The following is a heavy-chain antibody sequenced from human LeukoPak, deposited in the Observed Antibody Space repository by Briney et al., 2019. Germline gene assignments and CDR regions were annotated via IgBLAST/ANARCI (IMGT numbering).Heavy chain of an antibody. Sequence: GGSLRLSCAASGFTFSSYAMHWVRQAPGKGLEWVAVISYDGGNKYYADSVKGRFTISRDNSKNTLYLQMNSLRAEDTAVYYCAMGAAAGTSDYWGQGTLVTVSS. CDR3: AMGAAAGTSDY. D-gene: IGHD6-13*01. CDR2: ISYDGGNK. V-gene: IGHV3-30-3*01. J-gene: IGHJ4*02. CDR1: GFTFSSYA.